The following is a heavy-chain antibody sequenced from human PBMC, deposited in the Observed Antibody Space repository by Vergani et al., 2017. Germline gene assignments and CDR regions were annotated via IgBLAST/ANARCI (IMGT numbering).Heavy chain of an antibody. CDR3: AGTAARSYYYYYYGMDF. V-gene: IGHV1-69*12. CDR1: GGTFSSYA. J-gene: IGHJ6*02. D-gene: IGHD2-2*01. Sequence: QVQLVQSGAEVKKPGSSVMVSCKASGGTFSSYAISWVRQAPGQGLEWMGGIIPIFGTANYAQKFQGRVTITADESTSTAYMELSSLRSEDTAVYYCAGTAARSYYYYYYGMDFWGQGTTVTVSS. CDR2: IIPIFGTA.